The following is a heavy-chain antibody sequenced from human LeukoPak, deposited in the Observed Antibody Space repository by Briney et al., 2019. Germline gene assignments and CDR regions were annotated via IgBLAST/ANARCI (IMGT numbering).Heavy chain of an antibody. CDR2: INPNSGGT. CDR1: GYTFTGYY. CDR3: ARSYPPYYDSSGYYYHY. J-gene: IGHJ4*02. Sequence: GASVKVSCKASGYTFTGYYMHWVRQAPGQGLEWMGWINPNSGGTNYAQKFQGRVTMTRGTSISTAYMELSRLRSDDTAVYYCARSYPPYYDSSGYYYHYWGQGTLVTVSS. D-gene: IGHD3-22*01. V-gene: IGHV1-2*02.